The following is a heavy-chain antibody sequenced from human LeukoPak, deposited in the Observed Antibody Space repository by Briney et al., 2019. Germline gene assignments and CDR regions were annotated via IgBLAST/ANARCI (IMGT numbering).Heavy chain of an antibody. CDR3: ARRGRSSEPRNYFDY. J-gene: IGHJ4*02. V-gene: IGHV3-7*01. CDR2: IKQDGSEK. CDR1: GFTFSDYY. D-gene: IGHD6-25*01. Sequence: QPGGSLRLSCAASGFTFSDYYMSWIRQAPGKGLEWVANIKQDGSEKYYVDSVKGRFTISRDNAKNSLYLQMNSLRAEDTAVYYCARRGRSSEPRNYFDYWGQGTLVTVSS.